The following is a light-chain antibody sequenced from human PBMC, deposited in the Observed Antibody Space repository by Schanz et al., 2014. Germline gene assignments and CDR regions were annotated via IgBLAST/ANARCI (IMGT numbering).Light chain of an antibody. CDR3: SSYTSSISYV. Sequence: QSALTQPASVSGSPGQSITISCTGTSSDVGSYNLVSWYQQHPGEAPKLLIYEGTKRPSGVSYRFSGSKSGNTASLTISGLQAEDEADYYCSSYTSSISYVFGTGTKVTVL. J-gene: IGLJ1*01. V-gene: IGLV2-14*02. CDR2: EGT. CDR1: SSDVGSYNL.